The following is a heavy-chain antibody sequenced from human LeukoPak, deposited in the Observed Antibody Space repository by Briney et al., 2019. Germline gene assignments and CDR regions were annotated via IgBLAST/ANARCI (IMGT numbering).Heavy chain of an antibody. D-gene: IGHD1-26*01. CDR2: VSYDGSSE. J-gene: IGHJ3*01. CDR1: GFIFRSYP. Sequence: PGRSLRLSCAASGFIFRSYPMHWVRQAPGKGLEWVAVVSYDGSSENYADSVNGRFTISRDNSRNTLYLQMNSLRAEATAVFYCARDGVGTAFDLWGQGTMVTVSS. V-gene: IGHV3-30*01. CDR3: ARDGVGTAFDL.